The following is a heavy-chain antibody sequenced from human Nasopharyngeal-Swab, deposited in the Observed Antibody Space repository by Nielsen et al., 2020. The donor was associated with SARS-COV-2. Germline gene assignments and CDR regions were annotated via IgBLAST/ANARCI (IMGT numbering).Heavy chain of an antibody. J-gene: IGHJ4*02. CDR1: GGSISSYY. D-gene: IGHD3-22*01. CDR2: IYTSGST. V-gene: IGHV4-4*07. Sequence: GSLRLSCTVSGGSISSYYWSWVRQPAGKGLEWIGRIYTSGSTNYNPSLKGRVTMSVDTSKNQFSLKLSSVTAADTAVYYCARDRVDDYYDSSGQVYYFDYWGQGTLVTVSS. CDR3: ARDRVDDYYDSSGQVYYFDY.